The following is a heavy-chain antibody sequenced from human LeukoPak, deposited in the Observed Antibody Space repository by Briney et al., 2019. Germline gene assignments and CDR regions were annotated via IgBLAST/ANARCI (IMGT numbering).Heavy chain of an antibody. Sequence: PGGSLRLSCAASGFTFSSYWMHWVRQAPGEGLVWVSRINGDGTSTNYADSVKGRFTISRDNAKNTLYLQMSSLSAEDTALYYCASGYQDYGGNTHWGQGILVTVSS. D-gene: IGHD4-23*01. CDR3: ASGYQDYGGNTH. J-gene: IGHJ4*02. CDR2: INGDGTST. V-gene: IGHV3-74*01. CDR1: GFTFSSYW.